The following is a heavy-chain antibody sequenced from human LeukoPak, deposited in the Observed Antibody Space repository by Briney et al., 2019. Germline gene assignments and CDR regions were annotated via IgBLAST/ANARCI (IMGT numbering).Heavy chain of an antibody. J-gene: IGHJ4*02. D-gene: IGHD3-22*01. Sequence: PSETLSLTCTVSGGSIGTSNFYWGWIRQPPGKGLEWIGNIYYSGSTYYNPSLKSRVTISVDTSKNQFSLKLSSVTAADTAVYYCATYYDSSGYMDFDYWGQGTLVTVSS. CDR3: ATYYDSSGYMDFDY. V-gene: IGHV4-39*01. CDR2: IYYSGST. CDR1: GGSIGTSNFY.